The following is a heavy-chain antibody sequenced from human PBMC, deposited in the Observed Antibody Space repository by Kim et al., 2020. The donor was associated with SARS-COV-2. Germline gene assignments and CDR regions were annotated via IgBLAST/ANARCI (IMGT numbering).Heavy chain of an antibody. Sequence: GGSLRLSCAASGFTFDDYAMHWVRQAPGKGLEWVSGISWNSGSIGYADSVKGRFTISRDNAKNSLYLQMNSLRAEDTALYYCAKDIRSLRSGLYGMDVWGQGTTVTLSS. CDR2: ISWNSGSI. V-gene: IGHV3-9*01. D-gene: IGHD3-10*01. J-gene: IGHJ6*02. CDR1: GFTFDDYA. CDR3: AKDIRSLRSGLYGMDV.